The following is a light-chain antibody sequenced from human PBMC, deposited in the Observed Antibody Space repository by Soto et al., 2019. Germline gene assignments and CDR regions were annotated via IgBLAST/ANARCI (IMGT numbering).Light chain of an antibody. V-gene: IGKV3-11*01. CDR2: DAS. Sequence: EIVLTQSPATLSLSPGERATLSCRATQSVSTYLAWYQQKPGQAPRLLLYDASNSATGIPARFSGSGSGTDFTLTISSLEPEDFAVYYCQQRNNWPSITFGQGTRLEIK. J-gene: IGKJ5*01. CDR1: QSVSTY. CDR3: QQRNNWPSIT.